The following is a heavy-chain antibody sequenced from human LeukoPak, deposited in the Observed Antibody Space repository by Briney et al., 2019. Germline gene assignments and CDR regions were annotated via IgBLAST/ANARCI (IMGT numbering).Heavy chain of an antibody. J-gene: IGHJ3*02. D-gene: IGHD3-22*01. V-gene: IGHV1-58*02. Sequence: SVKVSCKASGFTFTSSAMQWVRQARGQRLEWIGWIVVGSGNTNYAQKFQERVTITRDMSTSTAYMELSGLRSEDTAVYYCAALVGIYTQDAFDIWGQGTMVTVSS. CDR1: GFTFTSSA. CDR3: AALVGIYTQDAFDI. CDR2: IVVGSGNT.